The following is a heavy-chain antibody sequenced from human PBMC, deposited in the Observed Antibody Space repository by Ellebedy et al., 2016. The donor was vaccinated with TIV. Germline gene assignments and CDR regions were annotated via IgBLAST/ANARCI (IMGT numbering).Heavy chain of an antibody. CDR3: AKLGHRATPDDS. CDR2: IDLSDSDT. D-gene: IGHD1-14*01. CDR1: AYSFINYW. V-gene: IGHV5-51*01. Sequence: GESLKISCQGSAYSFINYWIVWVRQMPGRGLEWMGIIDLSDSDTRSSPYFQGQVTISADRSVTTAYLHFNSLKPSDTAVYYCAKLGHRATPDDSWGQGILVTVSS. J-gene: IGHJ4*02.